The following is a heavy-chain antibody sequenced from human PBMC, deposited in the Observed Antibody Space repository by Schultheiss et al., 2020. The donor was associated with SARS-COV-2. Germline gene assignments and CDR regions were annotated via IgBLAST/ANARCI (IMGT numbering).Heavy chain of an antibody. D-gene: IGHD3-10*01. CDR2: ISYDGSNK. V-gene: IGHV3-30*18. CDR1: GFTFSDHH. Sequence: GGSLRLSCAASGFTFSDHHMDWVRQAPGKGLEWVAVISYDGSNKYYADSVKGRFTISRDNSKNTLYLQMNSLRAEDTAVYYCAKDYYGSGMTLYFDYWGQGTLVTVSS. CDR3: AKDYYGSGMTLYFDY. J-gene: IGHJ4*02.